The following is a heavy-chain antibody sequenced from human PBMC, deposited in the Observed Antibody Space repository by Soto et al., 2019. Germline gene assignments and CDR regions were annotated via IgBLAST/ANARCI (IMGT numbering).Heavy chain of an antibody. Sequence: EVQLVESGGGLIQPGGSLRLSCAASGFAVSSKYMTWVRQAPGKGLEWVSVIFGGGTTYYADSVKGRLTISRDTSKITLYLQMNSLRAEDTAVYYCVQTTGWPGFDFWSQGTLVTVTS. J-gene: IGHJ4*02. CDR1: GFAVSSKY. CDR3: VQTTGWPGFDF. V-gene: IGHV3-53*01. CDR2: IFGGGTT. D-gene: IGHD6-19*01.